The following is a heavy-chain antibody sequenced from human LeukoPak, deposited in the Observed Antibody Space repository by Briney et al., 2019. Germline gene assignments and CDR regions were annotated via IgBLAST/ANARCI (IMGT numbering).Heavy chain of an antibody. CDR2: ISSNGGST. J-gene: IGHJ4*02. V-gene: IGHV3-64D*06. D-gene: IGHD4/OR15-4a*01. Sequence: GGSLRLSCSASGFTFSSYAMHWVRQATGKGLEYVSAISSNGGSTYYADSVKGRFTISRDNSKNTLYLQMSSLRAEDTAVFYCVKGLTIGALDYWGQGTLVTVSS. CDR1: GFTFSSYA. CDR3: VKGLTIGALDY.